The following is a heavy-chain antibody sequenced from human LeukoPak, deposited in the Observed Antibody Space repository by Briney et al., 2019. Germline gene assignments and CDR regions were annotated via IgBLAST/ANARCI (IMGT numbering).Heavy chain of an antibody. V-gene: IGHV3-23*01. J-gene: IGHJ4*02. Sequence: GGSLRLSCAASGFTFSSYSMNWVRQAPGKGLEWVSAISGSGGSTYYADSVKGRFTISRDNSKNTLYLQMNSLRAEDTAVYYCAKEGYYYDSSGYYYVPDYWGQGTLVTVSS. CDR3: AKEGYYYDSSGYYYVPDY. CDR2: ISGSGGST. CDR1: GFTFSSYS. D-gene: IGHD3-22*01.